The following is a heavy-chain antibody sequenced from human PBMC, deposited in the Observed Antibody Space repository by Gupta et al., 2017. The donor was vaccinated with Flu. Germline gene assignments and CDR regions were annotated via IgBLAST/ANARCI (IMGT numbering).Heavy chain of an antibody. CDR1: GFSVNDNY. CDR3: ARKDFDSSGCYSA. CDR2: IYSGGST. D-gene: IGHD3-22*01. V-gene: IGHV3-53*04. J-gene: IGHJ5*02. Sequence: EVQMVESGGGLVQPGGSLRLSCVASGFSVNDNYMSWVRQAPGRGLEWVAVIYSGGSTYYADSVKGRFTMSRHISNNALYLQMNSLIIADTAMYYCARKDFDSSGCYSAWGQGTLVTVSS.